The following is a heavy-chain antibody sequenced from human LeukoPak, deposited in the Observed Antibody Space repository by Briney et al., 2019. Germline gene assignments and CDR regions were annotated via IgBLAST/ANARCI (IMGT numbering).Heavy chain of an antibody. CDR3: ARGRAIFGVVMGYYYYGMDV. D-gene: IGHD3-3*01. CDR2: IIPIFGTA. J-gene: IGHJ6*02. CDR1: GYTFTSYY. Sequence: SVKVSCKASGYTFTSYYMHWVRQAPGQGLEWMGGIIPIFGTANYAQKFQGRVTITADESTSTAYMELSSLRSEDTAVYYCARGRAIFGVVMGYYYYGMDVWGQGTTVTVSS. V-gene: IGHV1-69*13.